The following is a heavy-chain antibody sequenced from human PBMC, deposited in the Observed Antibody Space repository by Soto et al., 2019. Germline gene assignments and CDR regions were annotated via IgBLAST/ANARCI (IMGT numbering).Heavy chain of an antibody. CDR2: ISGSGGST. J-gene: IGHJ4*02. D-gene: IGHD5-18*01. CDR3: AKYVLDTAMVVYFDY. V-gene: IGHV3-23*01. Sequence: LSLTCAASGFTFSSYAMSWVRQAPGKGLEWVSAISGSGGSTYYADSVKGRFTISRDNSKNTLYLQMNSLRAEDTAVYYCAKYVLDTAMVVYFDYWGQGTLVTVSS. CDR1: GFTFSSYA.